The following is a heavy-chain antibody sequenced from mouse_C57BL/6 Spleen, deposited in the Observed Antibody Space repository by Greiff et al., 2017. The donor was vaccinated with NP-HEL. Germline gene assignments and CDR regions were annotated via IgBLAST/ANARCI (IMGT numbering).Heavy chain of an antibody. J-gene: IGHJ4*01. V-gene: IGHV5-6*01. CDR1: GFTFSSYG. CDR2: ISSGGSYT. CDR3: ARRGAIYDGYYDYAMDY. Sequence: EVQVVESGGDLVKPGGSLKLSCAASGFTFSSYGMSWVRQTPDKRLAWVATISSGGSYTYYPDSVKGRFTISRDNAKNTLYLQMSSLKSEDTAMYYCARRGAIYDGYYDYAMDYWGQGTSVTVSS. D-gene: IGHD2-3*01.